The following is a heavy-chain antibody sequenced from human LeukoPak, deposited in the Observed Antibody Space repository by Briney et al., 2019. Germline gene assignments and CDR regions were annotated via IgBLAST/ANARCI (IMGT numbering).Heavy chain of an antibody. CDR2: INHSGTT. D-gene: IGHD6-19*01. CDR3: AKSSGWQVRDSYYFDY. CDR1: GGSFRGYY. J-gene: IGHJ4*02. Sequence: SETLSLTCAVYGGSFRGYYGSWIRQPPGKGLEWIGEINHSGTTNYNPSLKSRVTISVDTSKNQFSLKLSSVTAADTAVYYCAKSSGWQVRDSYYFDYWGQGTLVTVSS. V-gene: IGHV4-34*01.